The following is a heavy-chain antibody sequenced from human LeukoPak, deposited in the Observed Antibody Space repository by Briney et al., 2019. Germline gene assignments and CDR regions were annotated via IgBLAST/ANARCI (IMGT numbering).Heavy chain of an antibody. V-gene: IGHV1-46*01. CDR1: GYTFTSYY. CDR3: ASPWPNCSSTSCYIVY. CDR2: INPSGGST. D-gene: IGHD2-2*02. J-gene: IGHJ4*02. Sequence: ASVKVSCKASGYTFTSYYMHWVRRAPGQGLEWMGIINPSGGSTSYAQKFQGRVTMTRDTSTSTVYMELSSLRSEDTAVYYCASPWPNCSSTSCYIVYWGQGTLVTVSS.